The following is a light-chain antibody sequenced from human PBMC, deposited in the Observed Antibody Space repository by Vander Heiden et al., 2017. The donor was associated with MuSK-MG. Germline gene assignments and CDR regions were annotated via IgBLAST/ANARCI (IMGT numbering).Light chain of an antibody. J-gene: IGKJ3*01. Sequence: DIQMIQSPYSLSASVGDRVTITCQASQDIRNYLNWYQQKPGKAPKLLIYDASNLETGVPSRFSGSGSGTDFTFTISSLQPEDFATYYCQQYDNLSFTFGPGTKVVIK. CDR2: DAS. CDR3: QQYDNLSFT. V-gene: IGKV1-33*01. CDR1: QDIRNY.